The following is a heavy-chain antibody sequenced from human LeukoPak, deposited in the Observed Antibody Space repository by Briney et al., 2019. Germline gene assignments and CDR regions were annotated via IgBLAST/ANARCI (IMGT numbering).Heavy chain of an antibody. CDR1: GFTFSSYA. J-gene: IGHJ4*02. V-gene: IGHV3-30-3*01. CDR3: AKVSRSDGYNYFDY. Sequence: PGGSLRLSCAASGFTFSSYAMHWVRQAPGKGLEWVAVISYDGSNKYYADSVKGRFTISRDNSKNMFYLEMNSLRAEDTAVYYCAKVSRSDGYNYFDYWGQGTLVTVSS. CDR2: ISYDGSNK. D-gene: IGHD5-24*01.